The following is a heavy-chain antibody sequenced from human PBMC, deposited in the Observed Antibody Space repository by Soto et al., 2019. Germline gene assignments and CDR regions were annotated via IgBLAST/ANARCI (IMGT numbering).Heavy chain of an antibody. CDR2: ISYDGGNK. Sequence: QVQLVESGGGVVQPGRSLRLSCAASGFTFSSYAMHWVRQAPGKGLAGVAVISYDGGNKYYADSVQVRFTSSRDNSKKTRYMQMNSLTAEDTAVYYLARDPNPYCSSHICYSWFAPWCQGALVTVSS. CDR1: GFTFSSYA. V-gene: IGHV3-30-3*01. J-gene: IGHJ5*02. CDR3: ARDPNPYCSSHICYSWFAP. D-gene: IGHD2-2*02.